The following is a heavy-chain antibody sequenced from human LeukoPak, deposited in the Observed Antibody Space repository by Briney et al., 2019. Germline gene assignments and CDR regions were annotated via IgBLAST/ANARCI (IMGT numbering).Heavy chain of an antibody. D-gene: IGHD3-9*01. J-gene: IGHJ5*02. CDR2: ISNSGGST. CDR1: GFTFSNYA. V-gene: IGHV3-23*01. CDR3: AKAEGILTGYYIDWFDP. Sequence: QPGGSLRLSCAASGFTFSNYAMNWVRQAPGKGLEWVSAISNSGGSTYYADSVKGRFTISRDNSKNTLHLQMHNLRAEDTAVYYCAKAEGILTGYYIDWFDPWGQGTLVTVSS.